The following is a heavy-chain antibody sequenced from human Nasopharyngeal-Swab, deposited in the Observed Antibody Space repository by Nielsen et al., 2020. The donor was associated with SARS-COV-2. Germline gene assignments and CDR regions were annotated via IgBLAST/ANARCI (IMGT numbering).Heavy chain of an antibody. CDR2: ISSSGSTI. CDR3: ASLPTVGATEDDAFDI. D-gene: IGHD1-26*01. Sequence: GSLKISCAASGFTFSDYYMSWIRQAPGKGLEWVSYISSSGSTIYYADSVKGRFTISRDNDKNSLYLQMNSLRAEDTAVYYCASLPTVGATEDDAFDIWGQGTMVTVSS. CDR1: GFTFSDYY. J-gene: IGHJ3*02. V-gene: IGHV3-11*04.